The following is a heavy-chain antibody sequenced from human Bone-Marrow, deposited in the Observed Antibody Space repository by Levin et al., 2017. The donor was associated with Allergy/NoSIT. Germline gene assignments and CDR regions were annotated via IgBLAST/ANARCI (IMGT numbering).Heavy chain of an antibody. J-gene: IGHJ4*02. CDR3: AASIFGVVTGTVDY. D-gene: IGHD3-3*01. CDR2: VHHSGTT. V-gene: IGHV4-30-2*01. CDR1: GGSISNGRYS. Sequence: PSETLSLTCAVSGGSISNGRYSWSWIRQPPGKGLEWIGYVHHSGTTYYNPSLKSRVTISIDTSKNQFSLKLNSVTAADTAVYYCAASIFGVVTGTVDYWGQGTLVTVSS.